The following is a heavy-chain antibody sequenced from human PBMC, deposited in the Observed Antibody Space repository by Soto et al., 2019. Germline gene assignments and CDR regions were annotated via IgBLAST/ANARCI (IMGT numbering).Heavy chain of an antibody. CDR1: GGSISSSNW. Sequence: QVQLQESGPGLVKPSGPLSLTCAVSGGSISSSNWWSWVRQPPGKGLEWIGEIYHSGSTNYNPSLKSRVTISVDKSKNQFSLKLSSVTAADTAVYYCARDSLGYCSGGSCYHLFDYWGQGTLVTVYS. CDR2: IYHSGST. D-gene: IGHD2-15*01. V-gene: IGHV4-4*02. CDR3: ARDSLGYCSGGSCYHLFDY. J-gene: IGHJ4*02.